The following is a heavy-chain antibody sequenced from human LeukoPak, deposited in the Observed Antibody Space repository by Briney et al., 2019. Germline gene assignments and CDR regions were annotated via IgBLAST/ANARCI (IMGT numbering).Heavy chain of an antibody. CDR2: ISGSGGST. D-gene: IGHD4-11*01. CDR1: GFTFNSYA. CDR3: AKLTTVSTTIIFDY. Sequence: GGSLRLSCAASGFTFNSYAMSWVRQAPGKGLEWVSAISGSGGSTYYADSVKGRFTISRDNSKNTLYLQMNSLRAEDTAVYYCAKLTTVSTTIIFDYWGQGTLVTVSS. V-gene: IGHV3-23*01. J-gene: IGHJ4*02.